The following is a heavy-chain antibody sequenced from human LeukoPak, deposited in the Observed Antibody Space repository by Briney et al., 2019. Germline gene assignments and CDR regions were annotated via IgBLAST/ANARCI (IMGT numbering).Heavy chain of an antibody. J-gene: IGHJ4*02. CDR3: ARDFWGGPEWDFDY. V-gene: IGHV4-39*07. CDR2: IYYSGST. D-gene: IGHD1-26*01. Sequence: SETLSLTCTVSGGSINSRIYYWGWIRQPPGKGLEWIGSIYYSGSTYYNPSLKSRVTISVDTSKNQFSLKLSSVTAADTAVYYCARDFWGGPEWDFDYWGQGTLVTVSS. CDR1: GGSINSRIYY.